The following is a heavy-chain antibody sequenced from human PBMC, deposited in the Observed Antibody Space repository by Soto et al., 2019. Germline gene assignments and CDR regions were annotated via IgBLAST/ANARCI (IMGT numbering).Heavy chain of an antibody. J-gene: IGHJ3*02. CDR3: ATELYYDILTGAMPHAFDI. Sequence: KGLEWMGGFDPEDGETIYAQKFQGRVTMTEDTSTDTAYMELSSLRSEDTAVYYCATELYYDILTGAMPHAFDIWGQGTMVTVSS. D-gene: IGHD3-9*01. CDR2: FDPEDGET. V-gene: IGHV1-24*01.